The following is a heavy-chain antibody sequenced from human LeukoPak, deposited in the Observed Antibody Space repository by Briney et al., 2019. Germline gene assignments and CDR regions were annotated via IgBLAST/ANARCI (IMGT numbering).Heavy chain of an antibody. V-gene: IGHV4-61*02. CDR3: ARDYNWNYVAMDV. CDR2: ISGNT. Sequence: SQTLSLTCTVSGASITSGSYYWSWRRQPAGTGLEWIGRISGNTNYNPSLRSRVTISVDTSKNQFSLKLTSVTAADTAVYYCARDYNWNYVAMDVWGQGTTVTVSS. D-gene: IGHD1-7*01. J-gene: IGHJ6*02. CDR1: GASITSGSYY.